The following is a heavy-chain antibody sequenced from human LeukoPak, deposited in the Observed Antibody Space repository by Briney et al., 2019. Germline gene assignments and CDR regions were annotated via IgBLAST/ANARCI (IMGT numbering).Heavy chain of an antibody. D-gene: IGHD2-15*01. CDR2: INTDGRTT. J-gene: IGHJ6*02. V-gene: IGHV3-74*01. CDR1: GFTFRTYW. Sequence: GGSLRLSCAASGFTFRTYWMHWVRQAPGKGLVWVSRINTDGRTTNYADSVKGRFSISRDNSKDTLYLQMNSLRADDTAVYYCASGEVGVVYRAGGRYYYYYHAMDVWGQGTTVTVSS. CDR3: ASGEVGVVYRAGGRYYYYYHAMDV.